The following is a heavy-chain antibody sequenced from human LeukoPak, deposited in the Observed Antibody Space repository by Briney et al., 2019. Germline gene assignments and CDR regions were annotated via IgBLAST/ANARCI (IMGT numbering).Heavy chain of an antibody. J-gene: IGHJ5*01. CDR1: GLTYSSHG. Sequence: LSCPPSGLTYSSHGMNWVRHPPAPGLEPVAGISGIGTYTYYADSVKGRFTISRDNSQKTLFLQMNSLRAEDTAVYYCAKSVLRPNHYDISGFYYNYFDSWGQGALVTVSA. CDR3: AKSVLRPNHYDISGFYYNYFDS. D-gene: IGHD3-22*01. CDR2: ISGIGTYT. V-gene: IGHV3-23*01.